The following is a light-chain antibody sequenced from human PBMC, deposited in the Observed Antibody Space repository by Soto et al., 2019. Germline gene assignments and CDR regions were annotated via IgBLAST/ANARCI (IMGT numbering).Light chain of an antibody. CDR1: SSDIGAGYD. J-gene: IGLJ1*01. Sequence: QSVLTQPPSVSGAPGQRVTISCTGSSSDIGAGYDVHWYQQLPGTAPKLLIYGNSNRPSGVPDRFSGSKSGTSASLAITGLQAEDEADYYCQSYDSSLSADVFGPGTKVTVL. CDR3: QSYDSSLSADV. V-gene: IGLV1-40*01. CDR2: GNS.